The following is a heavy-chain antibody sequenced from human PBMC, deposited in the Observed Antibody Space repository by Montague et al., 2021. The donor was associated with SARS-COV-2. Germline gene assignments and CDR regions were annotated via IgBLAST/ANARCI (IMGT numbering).Heavy chain of an antibody. Sequence: SETLSLTCRASGDSISTSTWWTWVRQTPGKGLEWIGENFHSGTINYNPSLKSRVSISVDKSNNQFSLRLSSLIAADTAVYYCATLSRRTAAGTRDYFGLDVRGQGTTVVVSS. CDR3: ATLSRRTAAGTRDYFGLDV. J-gene: IGHJ6*02. D-gene: IGHD6-13*01. CDR2: NFHSGTI. V-gene: IGHV4-4*02. CDR1: GDSISTSTW.